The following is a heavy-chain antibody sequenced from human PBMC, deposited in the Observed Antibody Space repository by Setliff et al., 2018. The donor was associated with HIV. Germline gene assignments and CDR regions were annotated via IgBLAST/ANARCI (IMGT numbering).Heavy chain of an antibody. D-gene: IGHD3-3*01. CDR3: ARGHLDYDYWEDILGNWFDP. V-gene: IGHV1-3*01. Sequence: ASVKVSCKVSGYSFTNSGMHWMRQAPGQRPEWMGCINGGSGRTEYSQKFQSRVTITRDTAARTDYMELSSLRSEDTAVYYCARGHLDYDYWEDILGNWFDPWGQGTLVTVSS. J-gene: IGHJ5*02. CDR1: GYSFTNSG. CDR2: INGGSGRT.